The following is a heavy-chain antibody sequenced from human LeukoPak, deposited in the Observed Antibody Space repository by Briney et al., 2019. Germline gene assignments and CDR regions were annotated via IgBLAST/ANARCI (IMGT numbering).Heavy chain of an antibody. CDR2: IYYSGST. CDR3: ARVRKEPYSSSYLGYDY. Sequence: SETLSLTCTVSGGSISSYYWSWIRQPPGKGLEWIGYIYYSGSTNYNPSLKSRVTISVDTSKNQFSLKLSSVTAADTAVCYCARVRKEPYSSSYLGYDYWGQGTLVTVSS. D-gene: IGHD6-13*01. V-gene: IGHV4-59*01. CDR1: GGSISSYY. J-gene: IGHJ4*02.